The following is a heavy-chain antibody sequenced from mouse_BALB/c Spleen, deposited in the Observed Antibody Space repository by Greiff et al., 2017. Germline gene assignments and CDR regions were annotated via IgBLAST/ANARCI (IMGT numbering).Heavy chain of an antibody. V-gene: IGHV5-12-2*01. CDR2: ISNGGGST. CDR3: ARRNGNYRYYAMDY. D-gene: IGHD2-1*01. CDR1: GFTFSSYT. J-gene: IGHJ4*01. Sequence: EVHLVESGGGLVQPGGSLKLSCAASGFTFSSYTMSWVRQTPEKRLEWVAYISNGGGSTYYPDTVKGRFTISRDNAKNTLYLQMSSLKSEDTAMYYCARRNGNYRYYAMDYWGQGTSVTVTS.